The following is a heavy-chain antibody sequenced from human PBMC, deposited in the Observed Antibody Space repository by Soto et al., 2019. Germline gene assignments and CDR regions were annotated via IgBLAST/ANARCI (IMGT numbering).Heavy chain of an antibody. CDR3: AHPRGYGVFDAYDI. CDR2: ISGSGDST. V-gene: IGHV3-23*01. J-gene: IGHJ3*02. D-gene: IGHD4-17*01. CDR1: GFTFITYA. Sequence: GGSLSLSYAASGFTFITYAMSWVRQAPGKGLEWVSAISGSGDSTYYADSVKGRFTISRDNSINTLFLQMDILRTEDTTVYYCAHPRGYGVFDAYDIWGQGAMVTVSS.